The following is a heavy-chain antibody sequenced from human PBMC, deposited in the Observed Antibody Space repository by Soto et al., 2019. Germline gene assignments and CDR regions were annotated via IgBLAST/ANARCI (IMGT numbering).Heavy chain of an antibody. CDR3: AREGDHAMDY. V-gene: IGHV4-59*01. J-gene: IGHJ4*02. CDR1: GGSISSYY. CDR2: IYYSGST. Sequence: QVQLQESGRGLVKPSETLSLTCTVSGGSISSYYWSWIRQPPGKGLEWIGYIYYSGSTNYNPSLKSRVTISVDTSKNQFSLKLSSVTAADTAVYYCAREGDHAMDYWGQGTLVTVSS. D-gene: IGHD3-16*01.